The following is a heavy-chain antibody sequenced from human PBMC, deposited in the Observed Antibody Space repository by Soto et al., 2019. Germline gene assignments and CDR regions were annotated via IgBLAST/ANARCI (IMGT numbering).Heavy chain of an antibody. D-gene: IGHD6-19*01. V-gene: IGHV3-23*01. CDR2: ISAGGGSP. Sequence: GGSLRLSCAASGFIFNNYAMSWVRQAPGKGLEWVSFISAGGGSPNYADSVKGRFTISRDNSKNMVYLQMNSLRAEDTAVYYCAKEDTSSGSLDYWGQGALVTVSS. CDR1: GFIFNNYA. J-gene: IGHJ4*02. CDR3: AKEDTSSGSLDY.